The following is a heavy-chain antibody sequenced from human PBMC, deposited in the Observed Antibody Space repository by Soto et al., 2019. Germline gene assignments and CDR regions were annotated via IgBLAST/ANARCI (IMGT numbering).Heavy chain of an antibody. J-gene: IGHJ5*02. V-gene: IGHV3-23*01. CDR2: ISGSGGST. D-gene: IGHD5-12*01. Sequence: GGSLRLSCAASGFTFSSYAMSWVRQAPGKGLEWVSAISGSGGSTYYADSVKGRFTISRDNSKNTLYLQMNSLRAEDTAVYYCAKAPIHSGYGTNWFDPWGQGTLVTVST. CDR3: AKAPIHSGYGTNWFDP. CDR1: GFTFSSYA.